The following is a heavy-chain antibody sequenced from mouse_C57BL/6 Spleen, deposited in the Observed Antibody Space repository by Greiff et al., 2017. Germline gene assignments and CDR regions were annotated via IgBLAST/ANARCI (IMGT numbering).Heavy chain of an antibody. V-gene: IGHV1-82*01. Sequence: QVQLQQSGPELVKPGASVKISCKASGYAFSSSWMNWVKQRPGKGLEWIGRIYPGDGDTNYNGKFKGKATLTADKSSSTAYMQLSSLTSEDSAVYFCARCPTGTPFAYWGQGTLVTVSA. J-gene: IGHJ3*01. CDR1: GYAFSSSW. CDR2: IYPGDGDT. D-gene: IGHD4-1*02. CDR3: ARCPTGTPFAY.